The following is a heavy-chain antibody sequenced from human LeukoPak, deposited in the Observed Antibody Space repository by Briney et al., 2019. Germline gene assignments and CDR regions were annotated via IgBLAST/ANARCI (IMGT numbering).Heavy chain of an antibody. CDR3: AKDPRVTNYYFDY. Sequence: PGGSLRLSCAASGFTFSSYGMHWVRQAPGKGLEWVAFIRYDGSNKYYADSVKGRFTISRDNSKNTLYLQMNSLRAEDTAVYYCAKDPRVTNYYFDYWGQGTLVTVSS. CDR2: IRYDGSNK. D-gene: IGHD2-21*02. CDR1: GFTFSSYG. V-gene: IGHV3-30*02. J-gene: IGHJ4*02.